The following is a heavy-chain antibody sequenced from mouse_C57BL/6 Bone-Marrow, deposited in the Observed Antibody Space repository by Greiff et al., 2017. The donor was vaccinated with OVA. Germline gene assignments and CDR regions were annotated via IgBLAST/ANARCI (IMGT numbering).Heavy chain of an antibody. CDR3: ARRIYV. J-gene: IGHJ3*01. CDR1: GYSITSGYY. D-gene: IGHD1-1*01. CDR2: ICYDGSN. V-gene: IGHV3-6*01. Sequence: EVKLQESGPGLVKPSQSLSLTCSVTGYSITSGYYWNWIRQFPGNKLEWMGYICYDGSNNYNPSLQNRISITRDTSKNQCFLKLNSVTTEDTATYYCARRIYVWGQGTLFTVSA.